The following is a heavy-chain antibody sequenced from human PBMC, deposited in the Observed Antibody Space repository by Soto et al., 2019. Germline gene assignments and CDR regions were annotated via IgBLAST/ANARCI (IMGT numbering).Heavy chain of an antibody. CDR3: ARQSMVRGVILLDP. CDR2: IYHSGST. V-gene: IGHV4-30-2*01. J-gene: IGHJ5*02. D-gene: IGHD3-10*01. Sequence: SETLSLTCAVSGGSISSGGYSWSWIRQPPGKGLEWIGYIYHSGSTYYNPSLKSRVTISVDRSKNQFSLKLSSVTAADTAVYYCARQSMVRGVILLDPSGQGTLVIGSS. CDR1: GGSISSGGYS.